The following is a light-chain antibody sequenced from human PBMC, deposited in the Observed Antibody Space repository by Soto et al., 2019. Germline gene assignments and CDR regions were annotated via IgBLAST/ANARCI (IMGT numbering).Light chain of an antibody. V-gene: IGKV1-39*01. J-gene: IGKJ1*01. Sequence: DIQMTQSPSSLSASVGDRVTITCRASQSIDNYLNWYQQKPGKAPELLIYAASNLQSGVPSRFSASGSGTDFTLTISSLQPEDFATYYCQQRYSILSLTFGQGTKVEIK. CDR1: QSIDNY. CDR2: AAS. CDR3: QQRYSILSLT.